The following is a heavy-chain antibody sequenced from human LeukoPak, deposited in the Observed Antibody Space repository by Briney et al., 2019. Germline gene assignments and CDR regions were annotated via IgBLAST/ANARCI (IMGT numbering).Heavy chain of an antibody. CDR1: GFTFSRFD. J-gene: IGHJ4*02. V-gene: IGHV3-30*02. Sequence: GGSLRLSCAASGFTFSRFDIHWVRQAPGKGLQWVAFIRNDGSNKYYADSVRGRFTISRDNSKNTLYLQMNSLRAEDTAMYYCAKKDGGRGEGTFDYWGQGTLVTVSS. CDR2: IRNDGSNK. D-gene: IGHD3-10*01. CDR3: AKKDGGRGEGTFDY.